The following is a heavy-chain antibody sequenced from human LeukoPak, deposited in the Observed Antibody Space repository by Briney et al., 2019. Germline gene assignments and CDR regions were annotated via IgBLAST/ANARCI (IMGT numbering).Heavy chain of an antibody. CDR2: INWNGGST. D-gene: IGHD2-2*01. V-gene: IGHV3-20*04. CDR3: ARGHPGEKSTSGKGEFDY. CDR1: GFTFDDYG. J-gene: IGHJ4*02. Sequence: GGSLRLSCAASGFTFDDYGMSWVRQAPGKGLEWVSGINWNGGSTGYADPVKGRFTISRDNAKNSLYLQMNSLRAEDTALYYCARGHPGEKSTSGKGEFDYWGQGTLVTVSS.